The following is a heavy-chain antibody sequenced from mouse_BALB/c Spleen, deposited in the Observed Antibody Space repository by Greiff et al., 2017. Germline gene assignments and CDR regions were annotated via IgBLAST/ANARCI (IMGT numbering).Heavy chain of an antibody. CDR2: ISSGGSYT. Sequence: EVKLVESGGGLVKPGGSLKLSCAASGFTFSSYTMSWVRQTPEKRLEWVATISSGGSYTYYPDSVKGRFTISRDNAKNTLYLQMSSLKSEDTAMYYCTRGASFLSSYFDYWGQGTTLTVSS. V-gene: IGHV5-6-4*01. CDR1: GFTFSSYT. CDR3: TRGASFLSSYFDY. D-gene: IGHD1-1*01. J-gene: IGHJ2*01.